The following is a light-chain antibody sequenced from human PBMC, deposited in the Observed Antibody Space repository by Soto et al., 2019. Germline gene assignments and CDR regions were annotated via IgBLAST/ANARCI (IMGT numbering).Light chain of an antibody. V-gene: IGKV3-20*01. CDR1: QSVSSSY. CDR3: QQYGSSPLWA. CDR2: GAS. Sequence: DIVLTQSPASLSLPPGERATLSCRASQSVSSSYLAWYQQKPGQAPRLLIYGASSRATGIPDRFSGSGSGTDFTLTISRLEPEDFAVYYCQQYGSSPLWAFGQGTKLEIK. J-gene: IGKJ2*01.